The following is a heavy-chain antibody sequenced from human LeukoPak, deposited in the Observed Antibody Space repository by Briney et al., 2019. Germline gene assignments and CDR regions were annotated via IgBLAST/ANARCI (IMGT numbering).Heavy chain of an antibody. Sequence: AGGSLRLSCAASGFTFDDYGMSWVRQAPGKGLEWVSGISWNSGSIGYADSVKGRFTISRDNAKNSLYLQMNSLRAEDTALYYCAKEGTHFDWLLSAFDIWGQGTMVTVSS. CDR3: AKEGTHFDWLLSAFDI. CDR1: GFTFDDYG. CDR2: ISWNSGSI. D-gene: IGHD3-9*01. V-gene: IGHV3-9*01. J-gene: IGHJ3*02.